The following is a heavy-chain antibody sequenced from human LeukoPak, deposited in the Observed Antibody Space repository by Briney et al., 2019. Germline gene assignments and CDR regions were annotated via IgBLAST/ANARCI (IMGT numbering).Heavy chain of an antibody. D-gene: IGHD3-22*01. CDR1: GGTFSSYA. V-gene: IGHV1-69*13. J-gene: IGHJ5*02. CDR2: IIPIFGTA. CDR3: ARLGPYYDSSGYGEYNWFDP. Sequence: ASVKVSCKASGGTFSSYAISWVRQAPGQGLEWMGGIIPIFGTANYAQKFQGRVTITADESTSTAYMELSGLRSEDTAVYYCARLGPYYDSSGYGEYNWFDPWGQGTLVTVSS.